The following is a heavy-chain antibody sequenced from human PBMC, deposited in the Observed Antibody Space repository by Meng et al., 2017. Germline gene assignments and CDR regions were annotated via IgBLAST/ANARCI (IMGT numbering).Heavy chain of an antibody. V-gene: IGHV4-4*02. CDR1: GGSISSSNW. CDR3: ARVVAATTLFLDY. CDR2: IYHSGST. D-gene: IGHD2-15*01. J-gene: IGHJ4*02. Sequence: AQLPDAVPGLVKPSGTLSLTLAASGGSISSSNWWSWVRQPPGKGLEWIGEIYHSGSTNYNPSLKSRVTISVDKSKNQFSLKLSSVTAADTAVYYCARVVAATTLFLDYWGQGTLVTVSS.